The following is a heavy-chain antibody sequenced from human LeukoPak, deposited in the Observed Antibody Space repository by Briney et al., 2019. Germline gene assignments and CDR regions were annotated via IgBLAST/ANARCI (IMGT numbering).Heavy chain of an antibody. V-gene: IGHV4-4*02. Sequence: SGTLSLTCAVSGGSISSSNWWSWVRQPPGKGLEWIGEIYHSGSTNYNPSLKSRVTISVDTSKNQFSLKLSSVTAADTAVYYCARILVGASFDYWGQGTLVTVSS. CDR2: IYHSGST. J-gene: IGHJ4*02. CDR3: ARILVGASFDY. CDR1: GGSISSSNW. D-gene: IGHD1-26*01.